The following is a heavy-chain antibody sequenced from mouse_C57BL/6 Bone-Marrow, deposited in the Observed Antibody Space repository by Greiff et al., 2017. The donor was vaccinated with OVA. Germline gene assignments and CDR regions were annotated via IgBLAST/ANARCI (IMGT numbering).Heavy chain of an antibody. J-gene: IGHJ4*01. Sequence: QVQLQQSGAELVRPGASVKLSCKASGYTFTDYYINWVKQRPGQGLEWIARIYPGSGNTYYNEKFKGKATLTAEKSSSTAYMQLSSLTSEDSAVYFCARSEGYYLYYYAMDYWGHGTSVTVSS. CDR3: ARSEGYYLYYYAMDY. CDR1: GYTFTDYY. V-gene: IGHV1-76*01. CDR2: IYPGSGNT. D-gene: IGHD2-3*01.